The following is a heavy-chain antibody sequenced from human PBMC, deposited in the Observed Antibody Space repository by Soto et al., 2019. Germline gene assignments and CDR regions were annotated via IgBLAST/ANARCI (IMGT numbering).Heavy chain of an antibody. CDR3: ARLAAAGTGAFDI. D-gene: IGHD6-13*01. J-gene: IGHJ3*02. CDR1: GGSISSNNYY. CDR2: IYYTGST. Sequence: QLQLQESGPGLVKPSETLSLTCTVSGGSISSNNYYWGWIRQPQGKGLEWIGSIYYTGSTYYNPSLKSRVTISVDTSKNQFSLRLSSVTAAETAVYYCARLAAAGTGAFDIWGQGTMVTVSS. V-gene: IGHV4-39*01.